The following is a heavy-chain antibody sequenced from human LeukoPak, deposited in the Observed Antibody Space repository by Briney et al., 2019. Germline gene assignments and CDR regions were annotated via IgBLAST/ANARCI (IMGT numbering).Heavy chain of an antibody. J-gene: IGHJ4*02. CDR2: VNSNDGGT. CDR3: ARVVPAAILNY. D-gene: IGHD2-2*02. V-gene: IGHV1-2*02. Sequence: ASVKVSCKASGIPFSGYSMHWVRQAPGQGLLWMGWVNSNDGGTNYAQKFQGRVTMTRDTSISTAYMELSRLRSDDTAVYYCARVVPAAILNYWGQGTLVTVSS. CDR1: GIPFSGYS.